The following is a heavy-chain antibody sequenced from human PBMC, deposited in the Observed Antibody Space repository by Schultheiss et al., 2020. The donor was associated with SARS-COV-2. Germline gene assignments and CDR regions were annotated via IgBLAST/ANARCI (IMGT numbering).Heavy chain of an antibody. CDR3: ASDILHRYDFWRGCDY. Sequence: GGSLRLSCAASGFTFSSYAMSWVRQAPGKGLEWVSAISGSGGSTYYADSVKGRFTISRDNSKNTLYLQMNSLRAEDTAVYYCASDILHRYDFWRGCDYWGQGTLVTVSS. V-gene: IGHV3-23*01. J-gene: IGHJ4*02. CDR2: ISGSGGST. D-gene: IGHD3-3*01. CDR1: GFTFSSYA.